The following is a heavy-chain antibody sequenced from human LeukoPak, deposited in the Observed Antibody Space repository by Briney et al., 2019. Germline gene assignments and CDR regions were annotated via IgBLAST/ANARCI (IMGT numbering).Heavy chain of an antibody. D-gene: IGHD3-22*01. V-gene: IGHV4-59*01. J-gene: IGHJ4*02. CDR1: GGSISSYY. CDR2: IYYSGST. Sequence: PSETLSLTCTVSGGSISSYYWSWIRQPPGRGLEWIGYIYYSGSTSYNPSLKSRVTISVDTSKNQFSLKLSSVTAADTAVYYCARDSLYYYDSSGYYLDYWGREPWSPSPQ. CDR3: ARDSLYYYDSSGYYLDY.